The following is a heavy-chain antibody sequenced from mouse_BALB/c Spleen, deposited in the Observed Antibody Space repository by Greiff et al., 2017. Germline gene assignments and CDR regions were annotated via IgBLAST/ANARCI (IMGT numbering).Heavy chain of an antibody. CDR3: ARDLLYYGNYHYFDY. CDR1: GYSITSGYY. D-gene: IGHD2-1*01. CDR2: ISYDGSN. V-gene: IGHV3-6*02. J-gene: IGHJ2*01. Sequence: DVKLQESGPGLVKPSQSLSLTCSVTGYSITSGYYWNWIRQFPGNKLEWMGYISYDGSNNYNPSLKNRISITRDTSKNQFFLKLNSVTTEVTATYYCARDLLYYGNYHYFDYWGQGTTLTVSS.